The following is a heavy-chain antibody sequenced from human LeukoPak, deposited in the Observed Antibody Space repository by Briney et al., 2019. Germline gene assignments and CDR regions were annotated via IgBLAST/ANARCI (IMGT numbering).Heavy chain of an antibody. CDR1: GGSISSYY. D-gene: IGHD2-2*02. J-gene: IGHJ5*02. CDR3: ARGVVPAAIRTWDWFDP. CDR2: IYYSGST. V-gene: IGHV4-59*01. Sequence: SETLSLTCTVSGGSISSYYWSWIRQPPGKGLEWIGYIYYSGSTNYNPSLKSRVTISVDTSKNQFPLKLSSVTAADTAVYYCARGVVPAAIRTWDWFDPWGQGTLVTVSS.